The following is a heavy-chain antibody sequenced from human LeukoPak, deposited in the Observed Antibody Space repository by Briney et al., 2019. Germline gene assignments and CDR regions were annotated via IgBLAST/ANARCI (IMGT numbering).Heavy chain of an antibody. V-gene: IGHV4-4*07. CDR3: ARWDSGSSAYIGTDAFDI. CDR1: GGSISTYY. Sequence: SETLSLTCSVSGGSISTYYWSRIRQPAGKGLEWIGRIYSSGSTDYNPSLKSRVTISVDTSKNQFSLKLSSVTAADTAVYYCARWDSGSSAYIGTDAFDIWGQGTMVTVSS. D-gene: IGHD1-26*01. CDR2: IYSSGST. J-gene: IGHJ3*02.